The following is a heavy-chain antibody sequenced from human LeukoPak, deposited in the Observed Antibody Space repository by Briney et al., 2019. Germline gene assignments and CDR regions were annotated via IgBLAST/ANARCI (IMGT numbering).Heavy chain of an antibody. CDR3: ARSSRAYYYDSSGYYYARDAFDI. J-gene: IGHJ3*02. Sequence: GGSLRLSCAASGFTFSNYWMSWVRQAPGKGLEWVANIKQDRSEKYYVDSVKGRFTISRDNAKNSLYLQMNSLRAEDTAVYYCARSSRAYYYDSSGYYYARDAFDIWGQGTMVTVSS. D-gene: IGHD3-22*01. V-gene: IGHV3-7*01. CDR1: GFTFSNYW. CDR2: IKQDRSEK.